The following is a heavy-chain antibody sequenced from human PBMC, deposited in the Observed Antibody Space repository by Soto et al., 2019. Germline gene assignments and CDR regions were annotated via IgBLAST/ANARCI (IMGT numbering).Heavy chain of an antibody. Sequence: VSVKVSCKASGYTFSGYYMHWVRQAPGQGLEWMGWINPNSGGTNYAQKFQGWVTMTRDTSISTAYMELSRLRSDDTAVYYCARGHSSGWGQYYYYYYGMDVWGQGTTVTVSS. V-gene: IGHV1-2*04. CDR1: GYTFSGYY. CDR3: ARGHSSGWGQYYYYYYGMDV. CDR2: INPNSGGT. J-gene: IGHJ6*02. D-gene: IGHD6-19*01.